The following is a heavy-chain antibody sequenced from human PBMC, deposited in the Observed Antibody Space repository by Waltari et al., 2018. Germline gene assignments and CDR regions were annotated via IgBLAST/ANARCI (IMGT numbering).Heavy chain of an antibody. Sequence: QVQLVQSGAEVKKTGASVKVSCKASGDTFTSYAMPWVRQAPGQRHEWMGWINAGNGNTKYSQKFQGRVTITRDTSASTAYMELSSLRSKDTAVHYCARGDYSNYELDYWGQGTLVTVSS. CDR1: GDTFTSYA. CDR3: ARGDYSNYELDY. CDR2: INAGNGNT. J-gene: IGHJ4*02. D-gene: IGHD4-4*01. V-gene: IGHV1-3*01.